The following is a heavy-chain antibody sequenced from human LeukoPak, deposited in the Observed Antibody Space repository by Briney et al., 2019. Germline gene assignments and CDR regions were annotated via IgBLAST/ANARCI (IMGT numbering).Heavy chain of an antibody. CDR3: ARNRGLDY. J-gene: IGHJ4*02. D-gene: IGHD7-27*01. V-gene: IGHV3-23*01. Sequence: GGSLRLSCAASGFTFSSYAMSWVRQAPGKGLEWVSGIKNSGGSTDYADSVKGRFTISRDNSKNTLYLQMNSLRDDDTAVYYCARNRGLDYWGQGTLVTVSS. CDR2: IKNSGGST. CDR1: GFTFSSYA.